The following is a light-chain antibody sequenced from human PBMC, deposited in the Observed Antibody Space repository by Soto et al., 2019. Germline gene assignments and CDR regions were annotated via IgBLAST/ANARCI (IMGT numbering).Light chain of an antibody. V-gene: IGLV2-14*01. J-gene: IGLJ3*02. CDR1: SSDVGGYNY. Sequence: QSVLTQPASVSGSPGQSITISCTGTSSDVGGYNYVSWYQQHPGKAPKLMIYEVSNRPSGVSNRFSGSKSGNTASLTISGLQGEEEADYYCSSYTNNNTRVFGGGTKLTVL. CDR3: SSYTNNNTRV. CDR2: EVS.